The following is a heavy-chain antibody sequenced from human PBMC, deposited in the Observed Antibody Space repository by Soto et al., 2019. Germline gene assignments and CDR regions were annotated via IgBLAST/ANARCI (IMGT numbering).Heavy chain of an antibody. CDR1: GGSVSSGSYY. V-gene: IGHV4-61*01. CDR3: AREVADYDILTGSLTYYYYGMDV. J-gene: IGHJ6*02. Sequence: QVQLQESGPGLVKPSETLSLTCTVSGGSVSSGSYYWSWIRQPPGKGLEWIGNIYYSGSTNYNPSRKSRVTISVDTSKNQFSLKLSSVTAADTAVYYCAREVADYDILTGSLTYYYYGMDVWGQGTTVTVSS. D-gene: IGHD3-9*01. CDR2: IYYSGST.